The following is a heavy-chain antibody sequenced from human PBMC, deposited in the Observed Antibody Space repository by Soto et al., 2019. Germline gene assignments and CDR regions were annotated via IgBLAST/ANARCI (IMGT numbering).Heavy chain of an antibody. CDR3: SGVAV. J-gene: IGHJ4*02. D-gene: IGHD6-19*01. Sequence: EVQLVESGGGFVQPGGSLRLSCAASGFTFSNYWMSWFRQAPGKGLEWVENIKVDGSEKFYVNSVKGRLTISIDNAKNLLYLQMNSLTAEETAVYYSSGVAVRGQGTLVTVS. V-gene: IGHV3-7*05. CDR2: IKVDGSEK. CDR1: GFTFSNYW.